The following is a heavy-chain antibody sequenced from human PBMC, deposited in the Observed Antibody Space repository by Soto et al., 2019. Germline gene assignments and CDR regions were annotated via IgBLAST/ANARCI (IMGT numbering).Heavy chain of an antibody. Sequence: SLRLSCAASGFTFDDYAMHWVRQAPGKGLEWVSGISWNSGSIGYADSVKGRFTISRDNAKNSLYLQMNSLRDEDTAVYYCARKGELGDWGQGTLVTVSS. CDR3: ARKGELGD. CDR2: ISWNSGSI. D-gene: IGHD3-16*01. CDR1: GFTFDDYA. V-gene: IGHV3-9*01. J-gene: IGHJ4*02.